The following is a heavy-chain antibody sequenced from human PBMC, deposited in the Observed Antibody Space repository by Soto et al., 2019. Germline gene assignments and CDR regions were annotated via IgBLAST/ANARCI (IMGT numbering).Heavy chain of an antibody. D-gene: IGHD3-3*01. CDR3: ARLDYDLSFGHYGLDV. J-gene: IGHJ6*02. V-gene: IGHV4-31*03. CDR1: GGSISSGGYY. Sequence: PSETLSLTCTVSGGSISSGGYYWSWIRQHPGKGLEWIVYIYYSGSTFYNPSLKSRVTISVDTSRNQFSLKLSSVAAADTAVYYCARLDYDLSFGHYGLDVWGPGTTVTVSS. CDR2: IYYSGST.